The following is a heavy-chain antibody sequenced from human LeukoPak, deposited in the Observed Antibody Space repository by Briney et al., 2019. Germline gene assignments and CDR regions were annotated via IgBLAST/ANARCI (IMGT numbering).Heavy chain of an antibody. CDR1: GFTISNYL. CDR3: ARDLFDY. Sequence: GGSLRLSCAVSGFTISNYLMSWVRQAPGKGLEWVATIKQDGSAEFYVDSVKGRFTISRDSAKNSLYLQMNSLRDDDTAVYYCARDLFDYWGQGTLVTVPS. V-gene: IGHV3-7*01. J-gene: IGHJ4*02. CDR2: IKQDGSAE.